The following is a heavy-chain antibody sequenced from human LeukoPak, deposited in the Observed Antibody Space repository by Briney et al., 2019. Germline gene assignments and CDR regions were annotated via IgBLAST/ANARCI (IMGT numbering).Heavy chain of an antibody. V-gene: IGHV4-61*02. CDR1: GGSISSGSYY. CDR3: ARDLPLHDYGDYLYNWFDP. D-gene: IGHD4-17*01. J-gene: IGHJ5*02. Sequence: PSETLSLTCTVSGGSISSGSYYWSWIRQPAGKGLEWIGRIYTSGSTNYNPSLKSRVTISVDTSKNQFSLKLSSVTAADTAVYYCARDLPLHDYGDYLYNWFDPWGQGTLVTVSS. CDR2: IYTSGST.